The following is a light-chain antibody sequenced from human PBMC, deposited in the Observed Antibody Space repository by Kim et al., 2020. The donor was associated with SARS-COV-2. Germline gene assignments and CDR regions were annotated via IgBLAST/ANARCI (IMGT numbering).Light chain of an antibody. CDR3: QAWDSSTEV. CDR2: QDS. V-gene: IGLV3-1*01. J-gene: IGLJ3*02. CDR1: KLGDKY. Sequence: SYELTQPPSVSVSPGQTPSITCSGDKLGDKYACWYQQKPGQSPVLVIYQDSKRPSGIPERFSGSNSGNTATLTISGTQAMDEADYYCQAWDSSTEVFGGGTQLTVL.